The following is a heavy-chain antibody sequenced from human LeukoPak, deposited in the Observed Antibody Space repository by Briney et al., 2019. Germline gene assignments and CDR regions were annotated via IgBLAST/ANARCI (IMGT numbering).Heavy chain of an antibody. D-gene: IGHD3-10*01. V-gene: IGHV4-34*01. CDR1: GGSFSGYY. J-gene: IGHJ5*02. CDR2: INHSGST. CDR3: ARGGLRLGELWTTQPKRHNWFDP. Sequence: SETLSLACAVYGGSFSGYYWSWIRQPPGEGLEWIGEINHSGSTNYNPSLKSRVTISVDTSKNQFSLKLSSVTAADTAVYYCARGGLRLGELWTTQPKRHNWFDPWGQGTLVTVSS.